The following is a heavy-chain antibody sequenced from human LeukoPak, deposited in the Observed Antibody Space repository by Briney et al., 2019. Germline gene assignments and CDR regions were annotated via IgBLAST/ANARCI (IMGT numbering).Heavy chain of an antibody. CDR2: IRSKAYGGTT. CDR3: TSSSSGWYGGGFDY. Sequence: PGGSLRLSCTASGSTFGDYTMSWFRQAPGKGLEWVGFIRSKAYGGTTEYAASVKGRFTISRDDSKSIAYLQMNSLKTEDTAVYYCTSSSSGWYGGGFDYWGQGTLVTVSS. V-gene: IGHV3-49*03. D-gene: IGHD6-19*01. J-gene: IGHJ4*02. CDR1: GSTFGDYT.